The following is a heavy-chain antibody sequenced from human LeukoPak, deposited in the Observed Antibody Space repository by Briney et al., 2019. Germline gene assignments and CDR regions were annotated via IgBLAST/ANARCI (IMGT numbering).Heavy chain of an antibody. CDR2: ISWDGGST. D-gene: IGHD6-13*01. Sequence: GGSLRLSCAASGFTFDDYTMHWVRQAPGKGLEWVSLISWDGGSTYYADSVNGRFTISRDNSKNSLYLQMNSLRTEDTALYYCAKAEGIAAAGYFDYWGQGTLVTVSS. CDR1: GFTFDDYT. V-gene: IGHV3-43*01. CDR3: AKAEGIAAAGYFDY. J-gene: IGHJ4*02.